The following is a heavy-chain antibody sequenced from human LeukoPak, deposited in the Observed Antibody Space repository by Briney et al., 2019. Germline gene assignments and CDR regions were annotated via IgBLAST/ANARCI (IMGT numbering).Heavy chain of an antibody. J-gene: IGHJ4*02. D-gene: IGHD4-17*01. V-gene: IGHV3-20*04. CDR1: GFTFDDYG. CDR3: ARVTNYGDYSGLFDY. Sequence: GGSLRLSCAASGFTFDDYGMSWVRQAPGKGLEWVSGINWNGGSTGYAGSVKGRFTISRDNAKNSLYLQMNSLRAEDTALYYCARVTNYGDYSGLFDYWGQGTLVTVSS. CDR2: INWNGGST.